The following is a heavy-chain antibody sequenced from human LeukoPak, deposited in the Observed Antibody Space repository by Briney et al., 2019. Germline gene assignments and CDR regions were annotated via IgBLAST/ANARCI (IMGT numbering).Heavy chain of an antibody. CDR1: GGSLSGYY. D-gene: IGHD1-1*01. V-gene: IGHV4-34*01. CDR2: INHSGST. CDR3: ARDWNLDY. J-gene: IGHJ4*02. Sequence: SETLSLACAVYGGSLSGYYWSWIRQPPGKGLEWIGEINHSGSTNYNPSLKSRVTISVDTSKNQFSLKLSSVTAADTAVYYCARDWNLDYWGQGTLVTVSS.